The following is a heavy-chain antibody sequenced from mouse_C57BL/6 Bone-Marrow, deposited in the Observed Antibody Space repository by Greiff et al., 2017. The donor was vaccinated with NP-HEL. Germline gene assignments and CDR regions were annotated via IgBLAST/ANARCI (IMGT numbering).Heavy chain of an antibody. CDR2: LSNGGGST. CDR3: ARPYDYDRAMDY. D-gene: IGHD2-4*01. J-gene: IGHJ4*01. V-gene: IGHV5-12*01. Sequence: EVKLVESGGGLVQPGGSLKLSCAASGFTFSDYYMYWVRQTPEKRLEWVAYLSNGGGSTYYPDTVKGRFTISRDNAKNTLYLQMSRLKSEDTAMYYCARPYDYDRAMDYWGQGTSVTVSS. CDR1: GFTFSDYY.